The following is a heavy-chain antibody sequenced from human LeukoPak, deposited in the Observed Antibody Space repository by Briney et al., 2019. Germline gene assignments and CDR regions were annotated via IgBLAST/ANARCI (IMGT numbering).Heavy chain of an antibody. CDR2: IYYSGST. CDR3: ARGNCSSTSCSIDFDY. V-gene: IGHV4-59*12. J-gene: IGHJ4*02. Sequence: PSETLSLTCAVSGGTISGYSWGWIRQPPGKGLDWIGHIYYSGSTNYNPSLESRVTISIDTSKNQFSLKLSSVTAADTAVYYCARGNCSSTSCSIDFDYWGQGTLVTVSS. D-gene: IGHD2-2*01. CDR1: GGTISGYS.